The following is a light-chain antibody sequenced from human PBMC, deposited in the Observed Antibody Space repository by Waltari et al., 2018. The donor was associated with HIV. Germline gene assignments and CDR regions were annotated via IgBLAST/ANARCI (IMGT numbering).Light chain of an antibody. V-gene: IGKV1-39*01. J-gene: IGKJ1*01. CDR3: QQSYSTPPGVT. CDR2: AAS. CDR1: QSISSY. Sequence: DIQMTQSPSSLSASVGDRVTITCRASQSISSYLNWYQQKPGKAPKLLIYAASSLQSGVPSRFSGSGSGTDFTLTISSLQPEDFATYYCQQSYSTPPGVTFGQGTKVEIK.